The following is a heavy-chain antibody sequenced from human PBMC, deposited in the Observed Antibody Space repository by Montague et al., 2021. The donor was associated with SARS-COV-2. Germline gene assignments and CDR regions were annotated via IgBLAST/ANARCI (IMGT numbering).Heavy chain of an antibody. J-gene: IGHJ4*02. V-gene: IGHV3-33*01. CDR1: GFTFSTYA. CDR3: AVQPRDSSAWHPFDY. Sequence: SLGLSCAASGFTFSTYAIHWVRQAPGKGLEWVAIMSHDGSYEHYADSVKGRFTISRDSSKNTLHLQMNSLTAEDTAVYYCAVQPRDSSAWHPFDYWGQGTLVTVSS. CDR2: MSHDGSYE. D-gene: IGHD6-19*01.